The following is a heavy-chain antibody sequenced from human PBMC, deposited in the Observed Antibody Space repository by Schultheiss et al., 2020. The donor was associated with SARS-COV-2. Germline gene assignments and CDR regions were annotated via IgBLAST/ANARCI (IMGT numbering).Heavy chain of an antibody. Sequence: SCAASGFTFSDHYMDWVRQAPGKGLEWVGRTRNKANSYTTEYAASVKGRFTISRDDSKNSLYLQMNSLKTEDTAVYYCARGDYLFDYWGQGTLVTVSS. V-gene: IGHV3-72*01. D-gene: IGHD4-17*01. CDR3: ARGDYLFDY. J-gene: IGHJ4*02. CDR1: GFTFSDHY. CDR2: TRNKANSYTT.